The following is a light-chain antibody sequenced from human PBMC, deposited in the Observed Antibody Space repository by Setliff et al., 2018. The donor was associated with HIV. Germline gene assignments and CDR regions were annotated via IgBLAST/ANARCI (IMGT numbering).Light chain of an antibody. Sequence: QSALTQPASVSGSPGQSITISCSGTNSDIGSHDYVSWYQQHTGKAPKLIIFSVTYRPSGVSDRFSGSKSGNTASLTISVLQPEDEADYYCASHRDTNTLEVFGTGTKVTVL. CDR3: ASHRDTNTLEV. CDR2: SVT. V-gene: IGLV2-14*03. J-gene: IGLJ1*01. CDR1: NSDIGSHDY.